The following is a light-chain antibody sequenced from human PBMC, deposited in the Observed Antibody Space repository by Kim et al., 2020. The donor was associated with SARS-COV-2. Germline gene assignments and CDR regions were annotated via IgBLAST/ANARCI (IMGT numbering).Light chain of an antibody. Sequence: VALGQTVRINIQGYSFRNYYATRYQQKPGQAPIVVIYGKNNRPSGIPDRFSGSSSGDTASLTITGTQAGDEADYYCNSRGSNDNVLFGGGTKLTVL. V-gene: IGLV3-19*01. J-gene: IGLJ2*01. CDR1: SFRNYY. CDR2: GKN. CDR3: NSRGSNDNVL.